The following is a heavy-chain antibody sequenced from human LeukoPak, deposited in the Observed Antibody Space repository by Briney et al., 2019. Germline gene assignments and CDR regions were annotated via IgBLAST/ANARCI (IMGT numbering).Heavy chain of an antibody. CDR3: ARGGGYYYGSGSYCRFDP. Sequence: SETLSLTCAVYGESFSGYYWSWIRQPPGKGLEWIGEINHSGSTNYNPSLKSRVTISVDTSKNQFSLKLSSVTAADTAVYYCARGGGYYYGSGSYCRFDPWGQGTLVTVSS. D-gene: IGHD3-10*01. CDR2: INHSGST. V-gene: IGHV4-34*01. J-gene: IGHJ5*02. CDR1: GESFSGYY.